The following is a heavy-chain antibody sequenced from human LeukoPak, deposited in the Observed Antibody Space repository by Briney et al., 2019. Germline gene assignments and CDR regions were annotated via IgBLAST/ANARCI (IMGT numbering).Heavy chain of an antibody. CDR1: GGSISSGGYY. CDR3: ARGGDYGDYVDY. Sequence: SETLSLTCTVSGGSISSGGYYWSWIRPHPGKGLEWFGYIYYSGRTYYNPSHKSRVTISVDTSKNQFSLKLSSVTAADTAAYYCARGGDYGDYVDYWGQGTLVTVSS. V-gene: IGHV4-31*03. J-gene: IGHJ4*02. CDR2: IYYSGRT. D-gene: IGHD4-17*01.